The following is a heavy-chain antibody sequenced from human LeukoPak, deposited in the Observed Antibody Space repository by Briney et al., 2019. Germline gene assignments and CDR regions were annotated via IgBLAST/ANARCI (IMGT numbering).Heavy chain of an antibody. CDR2: ISSSSSYI. CDR1: GFTCSSYS. CDR3: ASLPSPGGYYYMDV. Sequence: GGSLRLSCAASGFTCSSYSMNWVRQAPGKGLEWVSSISSSSSYIYYADSVKGRFTISRDNAKNSLYLQMNSLRAEDTAVYYCASLPSPGGYYYMDVWGKGTTVTVSS. V-gene: IGHV3-21*01. D-gene: IGHD3-16*01. J-gene: IGHJ6*03.